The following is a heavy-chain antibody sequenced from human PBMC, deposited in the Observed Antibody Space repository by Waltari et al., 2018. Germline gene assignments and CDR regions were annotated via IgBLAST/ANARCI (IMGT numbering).Heavy chain of an antibody. D-gene: IGHD6-19*01. CDR1: GGSISSYY. CDR3: AKRQNVTAALVAGTFDY. J-gene: IGHJ4*02. V-gene: IGHV4-59*01. CDR2: IYYSGST. Sequence: QVQLQESGPGLVKPSETLSLTCTVSGGSISSYYWSWIRQPPGKGLEWIGYIYYSGSTNYNPSLKSRVPISVDTSKNQFSLKLSSVTAADTAVYYCAKRQNVTAALVAGTFDYWGQGTLVTVSS.